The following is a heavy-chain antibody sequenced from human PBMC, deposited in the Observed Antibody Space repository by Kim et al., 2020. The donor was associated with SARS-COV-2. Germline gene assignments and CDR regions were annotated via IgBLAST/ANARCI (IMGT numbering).Heavy chain of an antibody. Sequence: QKCQGRVTMTRDTSTSTVYMELSSLRSEDTAVYYCARENYYDSSGYYLEHWGQGTLVTVSS. CDR3: ARENYYDSSGYYLEH. J-gene: IGHJ1*01. D-gene: IGHD3-22*01. V-gene: IGHV1-46*01.